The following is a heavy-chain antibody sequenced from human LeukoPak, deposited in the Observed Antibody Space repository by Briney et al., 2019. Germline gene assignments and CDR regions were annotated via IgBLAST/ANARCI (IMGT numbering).Heavy chain of an antibody. Sequence: GGSLRLSCAASGYTFSSYTMNWVRQAPGKGLEWLSQISSTSSTTYYADSVKGRFTISRDNAENSLYLQMNSLRDEDTAVYYCANSRTFDVWGQGTMVTVSP. D-gene: IGHD2-21*01. CDR1: GYTFSSYT. V-gene: IGHV3-48*02. CDR3: ANSRTFDV. CDR2: ISSTSSTT. J-gene: IGHJ3*01.